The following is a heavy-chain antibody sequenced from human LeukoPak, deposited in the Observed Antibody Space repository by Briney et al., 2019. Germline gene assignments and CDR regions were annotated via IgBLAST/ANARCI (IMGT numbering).Heavy chain of an antibody. CDR1: GLTVSSNY. CDR2: IYAGGDT. CDR3: ARYTFRAVDI. V-gene: IGHV3-53*01. Sequence: GGSLRLSCAASGLTVSSNYMTWVRQAPGKGLEWVSNIYAGGDTHYADSVRGRFTISRDNSNNTLYLQMNSLRAEDTAVYYCARYTFRAVDIWGQGTMVTVSS. D-gene: IGHD3-16*01. J-gene: IGHJ3*02.